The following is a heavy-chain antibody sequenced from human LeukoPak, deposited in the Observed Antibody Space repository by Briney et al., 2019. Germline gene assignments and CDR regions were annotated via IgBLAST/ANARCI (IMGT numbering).Heavy chain of an antibody. CDR1: GFTFSNYA. CDR3: ARDPNGNYVGAFDFQR. V-gene: IGHV3-23*01. CDR2: ISGAGT. D-gene: IGHD4-17*01. Sequence: GGSLRLSCAASGFTFSNYALTGVRQAPGRGLEWVSSISGAGTYYADSVKGRFSISRDNYKNTLYLQMSSLRAEDTAVYYSARDPNGNYVGAFDFQRWGQGTLVTVSS. J-gene: IGHJ1*01.